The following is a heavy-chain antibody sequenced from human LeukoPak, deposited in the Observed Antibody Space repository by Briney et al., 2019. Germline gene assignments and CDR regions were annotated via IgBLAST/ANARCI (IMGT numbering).Heavy chain of an antibody. J-gene: IGHJ4*02. V-gene: IGHV4-39*07. CDR3: ARGTLYSGWSYYFDY. CDR2: VYYSGTT. CDR1: GGSISLSYYY. D-gene: IGHD6-19*01. Sequence: SETLSLTCSVSGGSISLSYYYWGWIRQPPGKALEWIGSVYYSGTTSYNPSLKGQVTISVDMSKNHFSLRLSSVTAADTAMYYCARGTLYSGWSYYFDYWGQGSQVTVSS.